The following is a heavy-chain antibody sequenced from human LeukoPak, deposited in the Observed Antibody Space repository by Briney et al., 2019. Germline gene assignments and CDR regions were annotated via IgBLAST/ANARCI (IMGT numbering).Heavy chain of an antibody. CDR3: ARVLGGTVNFDY. CDR2: IYYSGST. CDR1: GGSISSGGYY. J-gene: IGHJ4*02. D-gene: IGHD2-15*01. V-gene: IGHV4-31*03. Sequence: SSETLSLTCTVSGGSISSGGYYWSWIRQHPGKGLEWIGYIYYSGSTYYNPSLKSRVTISVDTSKNQFSLKLSSVTAADTAVYYCARVLGGTVNFDYWGQGTLVTVSS.